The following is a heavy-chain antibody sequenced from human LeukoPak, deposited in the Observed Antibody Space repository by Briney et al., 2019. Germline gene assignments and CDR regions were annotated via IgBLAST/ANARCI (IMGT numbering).Heavy chain of an antibody. V-gene: IGHV5-51*01. J-gene: IGHJ6*02. CDR3: ARLPYYDFWSGYSIPPSCGMDV. CDR1: GYSFTSYW. CDR2: IYPGDSDT. D-gene: IGHD3-3*01. Sequence: GESLKISCKGSGYSFTSYWIGWVRQMPGKGLEWMGIIYPGDSDTRYSPSFQGQVTISADKSISTAYLQWSSLKASDTAMYYCARLPYYDFWSGYSIPPSCGMDVWGQGTTVTVSS.